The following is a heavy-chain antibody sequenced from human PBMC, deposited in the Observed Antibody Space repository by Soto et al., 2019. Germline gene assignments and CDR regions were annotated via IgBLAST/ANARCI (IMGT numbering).Heavy chain of an antibody. CDR2: IYYSGST. V-gene: IGHV4-31*03. CDR3: ARDSIAAAGKVFDH. Sequence: PSETLSLTCTVSGDSISSGGDYWSWVRQHPGKGLEWIGYIYYSGSTYYNPSLESRVTMSVDTSKNQFSLKLSSVTAADTAVYYCARDSIAAAGKVFDHWGQGTLVTVS. J-gene: IGHJ4*02. CDR1: GDSISSGGDY. D-gene: IGHD6-13*01.